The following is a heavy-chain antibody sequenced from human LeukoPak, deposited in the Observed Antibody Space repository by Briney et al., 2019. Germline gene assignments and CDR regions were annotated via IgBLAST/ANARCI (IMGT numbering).Heavy chain of an antibody. V-gene: IGHV4-59*01. J-gene: IGHJ4*02. D-gene: IGHD3-16*01. CDR2: ISYSGST. CDR3: ARVGRGDYIWGSYSFDY. CDR1: GGSISNYS. Sequence: PSETLSLTCTVSGGSISNYSWSWIRQPPGKGLEWIGYISYSGSTNYNPSLKSRVTISLDTSKNQFSLKLGSVTAADTAVYYCARVGRGDYIWGSYSFDYWGQGTLVTVSS.